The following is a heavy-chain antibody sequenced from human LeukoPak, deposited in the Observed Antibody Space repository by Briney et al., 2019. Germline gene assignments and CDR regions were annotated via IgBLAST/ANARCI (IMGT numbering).Heavy chain of an antibody. J-gene: IGHJ4*02. D-gene: IGHD1-14*01. CDR2: IIPIFGTP. V-gene: IGHV1-69*01. Sequence: VASVKVSFKASGGTFSSYASSWLRQAPGQRLEWMGGIIPIFGTPNYAQKFQGRVTITADESTSTAYMELSSLRSEDTAVYYCARGPRNQEDYYFDYWGQGTLVTVSS. CDR1: GGTFSSYA. CDR3: ARGPRNQEDYYFDY.